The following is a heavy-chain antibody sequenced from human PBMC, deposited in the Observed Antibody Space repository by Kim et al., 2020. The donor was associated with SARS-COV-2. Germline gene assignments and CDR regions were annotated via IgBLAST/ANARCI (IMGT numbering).Heavy chain of an antibody. Sequence: SETLSLTCFVSGGSISSTSYYWGWIRQPPGKGLEWIGSIYYSGSTYYNPSLKSRVTISVDTSKNQFSLKMSSVTATDTAVYYCARRGVRGGIGFDPWGQG. D-gene: IGHD3-10*01. V-gene: IGHV4-39*01. CDR3: ARRGVRGGIGFDP. CDR1: GGSISSTSYY. CDR2: IYYSGST. J-gene: IGHJ5*01.